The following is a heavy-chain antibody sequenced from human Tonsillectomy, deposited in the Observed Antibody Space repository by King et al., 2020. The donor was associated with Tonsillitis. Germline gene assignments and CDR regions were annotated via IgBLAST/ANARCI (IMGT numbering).Heavy chain of an antibody. D-gene: IGHD3-3*01. CDR3: ARPHPQAGFLEWLGPVDYYYYGMDV. CDR1: GFTFSSYS. Sequence: VQLVESGGGLVKPGGSLRLSCAASGFTFSSYSMNWVRQAPGKGLEWVSSISSSSSYIYYADSVKGRFTISRDNAKNSLYLQMNSLRAEDTAVYYCARPHPQAGFLEWLGPVDYYYYGMDVWGQGTTVTVSS. V-gene: IGHV3-21*01. CDR2: ISSSSSYI. J-gene: IGHJ6*02.